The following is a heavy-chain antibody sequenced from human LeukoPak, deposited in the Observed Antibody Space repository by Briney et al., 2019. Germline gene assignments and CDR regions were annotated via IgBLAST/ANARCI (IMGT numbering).Heavy chain of an antibody. CDR3: ASDPQRIAAAGSLDY. J-gene: IGHJ4*02. CDR1: GFTFDDYG. D-gene: IGHD6-13*01. CDR2: ISYDGSNK. Sequence: PGGSLRLSCAASGFTFDDYGMSWVRQAPGKGLEWVAVISYDGSNKYYADSVKGRFTISRDNSKNTLYLQMNSLRAEDTAVYYCASDPQRIAAAGSLDYWGQGTLVTVSS. V-gene: IGHV3-30*03.